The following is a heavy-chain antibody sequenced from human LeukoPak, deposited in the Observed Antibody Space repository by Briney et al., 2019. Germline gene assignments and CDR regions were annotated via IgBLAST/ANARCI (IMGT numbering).Heavy chain of an antibody. Sequence: GGSLRLSCAASGFTFSTYSIHWVRQAPGKGLEWVALISYDGSTKYYADSVKGRFTISRDNSNNTLYLQRNSLSAEDTAVYYCARDPIGAAGSTRAFDVWGQGTTVTVSS. D-gene: IGHD6-13*01. J-gene: IGHJ3*01. CDR3: ARDPIGAAGSTRAFDV. CDR2: ISYDGSTK. CDR1: GFTFSTYS. V-gene: IGHV3-30-3*01.